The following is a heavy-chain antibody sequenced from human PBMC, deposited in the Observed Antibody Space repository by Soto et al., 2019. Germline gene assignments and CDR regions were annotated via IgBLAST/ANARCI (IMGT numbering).Heavy chain of an antibody. Sequence: EVQLVESGGGLVQPGGSLKLSCAASGFTFSGSAMHWVRQASGKGLEWVGRIRSKGNNYATAYGASVKGRFTISRDASKNTAYLQMNRLNAADTAVYYCSRQASDFWSGKPQYYMDVSGKGTTVTASS. V-gene: IGHV3-73*01. D-gene: IGHD3-3*01. J-gene: IGHJ6*03. CDR2: IRSKGNNYAT. CDR3: SRQASDFWSGKPQYYMDV. CDR1: GFTFSGSA.